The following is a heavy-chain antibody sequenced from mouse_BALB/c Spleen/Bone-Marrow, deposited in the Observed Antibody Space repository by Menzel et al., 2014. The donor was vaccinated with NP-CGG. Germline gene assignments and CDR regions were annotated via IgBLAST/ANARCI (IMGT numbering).Heavy chain of an antibody. CDR2: ISGGGSYT. CDR1: GFTFSNYG. D-gene: IGHD2-4*01. Sequence: EVKLVDSGGGLVKSGGSLKLSCAASGFTFSNYGMSWVRQTPEKRLEWVATISGGGSYTFYSDSVKGRFTISRDNAKNNRYLQLSSLRSEDTALYYCARHAYYDQTEVSFVYWGQGTLVTVSA. J-gene: IGHJ3*01. CDR3: ARHAYYDQTEVSFVY. V-gene: IGHV5-9-2*01.